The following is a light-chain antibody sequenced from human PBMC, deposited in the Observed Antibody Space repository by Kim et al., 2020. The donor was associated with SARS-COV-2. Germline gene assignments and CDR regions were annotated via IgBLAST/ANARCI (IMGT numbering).Light chain of an antibody. Sequence: SYELTQPPSVSVSPGQTARITCSGDALPKKYAYLYQQQKSGQAPVLVIYEDTKRPFGIPGRFSGSSSGTLATLTISGAQVEDEADYYCFSADSSGNHRVFGGGTQLTVL. CDR3: FSADSSGNHRV. J-gene: IGLJ3*02. V-gene: IGLV3-10*01. CDR2: EDT. CDR1: ALPKKY.